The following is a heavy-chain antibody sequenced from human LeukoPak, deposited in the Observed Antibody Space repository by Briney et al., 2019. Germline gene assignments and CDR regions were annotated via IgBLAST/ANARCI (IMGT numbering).Heavy chain of an antibody. CDR1: GGSISSYY. J-gene: IGHJ4*02. D-gene: IGHD5-18*01. CDR2: VDDSGST. Sequence: SETLSLTCTVSGGSISSYYWSWIRQPPGKGLQWIGYVDDSGSTNYNPSLKSRVTISIDTSKNQSSLKLSSVTAADTAVYYCARGRLWTWDYWGQGTLVTVSS. CDR3: ARGRLWTWDY. V-gene: IGHV4-59*08.